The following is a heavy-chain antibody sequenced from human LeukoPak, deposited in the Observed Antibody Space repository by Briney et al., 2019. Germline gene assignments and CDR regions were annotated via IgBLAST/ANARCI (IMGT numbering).Heavy chain of an antibody. D-gene: IGHD3-3*01. V-gene: IGHV3-23*01. CDR3: AKDGFALALHYSFDY. CDR1: GFTFRSYA. CDR2: ISDSGGSS. J-gene: IGHJ4*02. Sequence: GGSLRLSCAASGFTFRSYAMSWVRQAPGKGLEWVASISDSGGSSYYADSVKGRFTISRDNSKNTLYLQMHGLRAEDTAVYYCAKDGFALALHYSFDYWGQGTLVTVSS.